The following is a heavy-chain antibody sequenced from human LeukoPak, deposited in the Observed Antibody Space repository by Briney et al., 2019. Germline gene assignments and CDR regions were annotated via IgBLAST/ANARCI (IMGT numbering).Heavy chain of an antibody. J-gene: IGHJ4*02. Sequence: ASVKGSCKTSGYTFSDYGISWLRQAPGQGIEWRGWVGPYNGKTQYSQKLQGRITFTTDTLTNTAFMELTSLSPDDTAIYYCTRDFSAKMATITDIWGQGTLVAVSS. CDR3: TRDFSAKMATITDI. CDR1: GYTFSDYG. D-gene: IGHD5-24*01. CDR2: VGPYNGKT. V-gene: IGHV1-18*01.